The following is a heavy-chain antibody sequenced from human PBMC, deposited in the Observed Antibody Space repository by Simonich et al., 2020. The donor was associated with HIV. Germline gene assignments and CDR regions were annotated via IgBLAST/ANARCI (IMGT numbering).Heavy chain of an antibody. V-gene: IGHV3-74*01. CDR3: VRGPPKFYDDALDF. J-gene: IGHJ3*01. CDR1: GFTFKSYW. Sequence: EVQLVESGGGLVQPGGSLRLSCAASGFTFKSYWMHWVRQAPGKGLMWVARINSEGSSTSYADSVKGRFTISRDNGKNTLYLQMNSLRGEDTAVYYCVRGPPKFYDDALDFWGQGTMVSVSS. D-gene: IGHD5-12*01. CDR2: INSEGSST.